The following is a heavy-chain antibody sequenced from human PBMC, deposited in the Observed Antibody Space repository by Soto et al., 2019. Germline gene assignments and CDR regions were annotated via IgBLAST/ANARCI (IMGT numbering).Heavy chain of an antibody. V-gene: IGHV1-8*01. CDR2: MNPNSGNK. CDR1: GYTFTSCD. CDR3: GAAGTADDY. Sequence: GASVKVSCKACGYTFTSCDINGVRQATGRGVEWMGWMNPNSGNKGYAQKFQDRVTMTSNTSISTAFMELRSRNHGGNAGFYCGAAGTADDYWGQGTLVTVSS. J-gene: IGHJ4*02. D-gene: IGHD6-13*01.